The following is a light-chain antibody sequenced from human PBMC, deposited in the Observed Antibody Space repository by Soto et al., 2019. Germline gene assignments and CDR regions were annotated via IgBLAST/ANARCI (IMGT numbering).Light chain of an antibody. CDR1: QSVNSTV. J-gene: IGKJ5*01. V-gene: IGKV3D-20*02. CDR2: GAS. Sequence: EIVLPQSPATLCCSPGESATLSCRASQSVNSTVLALYQQTPCHAPRLLIFGASKGAAGIPDWCSGRAAGTVCTLSSRRLEPEDVAVYCGQQRANWPVTFGQGTRLEIK. CDR3: QQRANWPVT.